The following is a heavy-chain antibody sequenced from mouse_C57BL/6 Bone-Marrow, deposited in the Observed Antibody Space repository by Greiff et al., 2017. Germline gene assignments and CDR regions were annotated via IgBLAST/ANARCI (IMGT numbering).Heavy chain of an antibody. J-gene: IGHJ1*03. Sequence: VQLQESGPELVKPGASVKISCKASGYAFSSSWMNWVKQRPGKGLEWIGRIYPGDGDTNYNGKFKGKATLTADTSSSTAYMQLSSLTSEDSAVYFCARRDYLYYYGPNWYVDVWGTGTTVTVSS. CDR2: IYPGDGDT. V-gene: IGHV1-82*01. CDR3: ARRDYLYYYGPNWYVDV. CDR1: GYAFSSSW. D-gene: IGHD1-1*01.